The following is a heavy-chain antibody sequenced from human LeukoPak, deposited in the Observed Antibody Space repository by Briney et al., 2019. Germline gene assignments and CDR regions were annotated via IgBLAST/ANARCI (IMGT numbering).Heavy chain of an antibody. CDR2: IRYDGSNK. V-gene: IGHV3-30*02. CDR3: AKDHLVPDYYMDV. D-gene: IGHD6-6*01. Sequence: GGSLRLSCAASGFTFSSYGIHWVRQAPGKGLEWVAFIRYDGSNKYYADSVKGRFTISRDNSKNTLYLQMNSLRAEDTAVYYCAKDHLVPDYYMDVWGKGTTVTISS. J-gene: IGHJ6*03. CDR1: GFTFSSYG.